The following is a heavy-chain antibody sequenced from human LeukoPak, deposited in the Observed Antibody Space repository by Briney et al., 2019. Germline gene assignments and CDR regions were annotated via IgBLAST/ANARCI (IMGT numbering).Heavy chain of an antibody. V-gene: IGHV3-73*01. CDR2: IRSKANSYAT. Sequence: GGSLRLSCAASGFTFSGSAMHWVRQAPGKGLEWVGRIRSKANSYATAYVASVKGRFTISRDDSKNTAYLQMNSLKTEDTAVYYCTRLGFNVDTDYWGQGTLVTVAS. J-gene: IGHJ4*02. CDR3: TRLGFNVDTDY. CDR1: GFTFSGSA. D-gene: IGHD5-18*01.